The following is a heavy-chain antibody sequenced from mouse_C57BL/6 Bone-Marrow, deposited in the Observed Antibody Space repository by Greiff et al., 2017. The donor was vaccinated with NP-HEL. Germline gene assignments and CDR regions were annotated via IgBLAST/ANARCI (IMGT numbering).Heavy chain of an antibody. CDR2: IDPENGDT. CDR1: GFNIKDDY. V-gene: IGHV14-4*01. CDR3: TPAYYFDY. J-gene: IGHJ2*01. Sequence: EVQLQQSGAELVRPGASVKLSCTASGFNIKDDYMHWVKQRPEQGLEWIGWIDPENGDTEYASKFQGKATITADPSSNTAYLQLSSLTSEDTAVYYCTPAYYFDYWGQGTTLTVSS.